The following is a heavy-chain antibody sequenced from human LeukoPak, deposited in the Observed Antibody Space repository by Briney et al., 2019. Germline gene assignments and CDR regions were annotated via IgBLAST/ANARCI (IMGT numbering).Heavy chain of an antibody. V-gene: IGHV4-59*02. D-gene: IGHD7-27*01. J-gene: IGHJ4*01. CDR1: GGSVSDYY. CDR3: ASRKLGNDY. CDR2: IYYTGSS. Sequence: ASETLSLTCTVSGGSVSDYYWSWIRQSPGKGLEWIGYIYYTGSSSYNPSLRSRVTISADTSKNQFSLKLSSVTAADTAVYYCASRKLGNDYWGQGTLVTVSS.